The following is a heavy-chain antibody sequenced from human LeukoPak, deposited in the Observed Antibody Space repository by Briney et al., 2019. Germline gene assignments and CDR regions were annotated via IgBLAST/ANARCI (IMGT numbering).Heavy chain of an antibody. CDR1: GGSISSGSYY. Sequence: SETLSLTCTVSGGSISSGSYYWSWIRQPAGTGLEWLGRIYTSGSTDYNPSLRSRVTISVDTSKNQFSLKLTSVTAADTGVYYCARVTVGVRGLHSDNWGQGTLVTASS. CDR2: IYTSGST. V-gene: IGHV4-61*02. D-gene: IGHD3-10*01. J-gene: IGHJ4*02. CDR3: ARVTVGVRGLHSDN.